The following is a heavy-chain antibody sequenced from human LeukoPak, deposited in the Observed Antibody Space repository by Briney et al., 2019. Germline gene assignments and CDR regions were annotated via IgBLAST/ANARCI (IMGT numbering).Heavy chain of an antibody. CDR1: GYSISSGYY. J-gene: IGHJ4*02. D-gene: IGHD6-13*01. CDR3: ASHSSSLYYFDY. Sequence: SETLSPTCTVSGYSISSGYYWGWIRQPPGKGLEWIGSIYHSGSTYYNPSLKSRVTISVDTSKNQFSLKLSSVTAADTAVYYCASHSSSLYYFDYWGQGTLVTVSS. CDR2: IYHSGST. V-gene: IGHV4-38-2*02.